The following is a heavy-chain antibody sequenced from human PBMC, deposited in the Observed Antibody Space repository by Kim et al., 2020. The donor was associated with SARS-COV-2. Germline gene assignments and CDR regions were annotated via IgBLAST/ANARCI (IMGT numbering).Heavy chain of an antibody. J-gene: IGHJ4*02. Sequence: SVKVSCKASGGTFSSYAISWVRQAPGQGLEWMGRIIPILGIANYAQKFQGRVTITADKSTSTAYMELSSLRSEDTAVYYCARGETMVRGVPVYWGQGTLVTVSS. CDR1: GGTFSSYA. D-gene: IGHD3-10*01. V-gene: IGHV1-69*04. CDR2: IIPILGIA. CDR3: ARGETMVRGVPVY.